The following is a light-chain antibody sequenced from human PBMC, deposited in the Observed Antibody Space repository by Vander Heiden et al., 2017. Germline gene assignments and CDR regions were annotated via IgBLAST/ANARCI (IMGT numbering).Light chain of an antibody. V-gene: IGLV1-51*01. CDR1: RSNIGNNY. J-gene: IGLJ3*02. CDR2: DNN. Sequence: QSVLPQPPSLSTAPGQKVSISCSGSRSNIGNNYVSWYQQRPGTAPKLLIYDNNKRPSGIPDRFSGSKSGTSATLGITGLQSGDEADYYCGTWDSSLSALVFGGGTKLTVL. CDR3: GTWDSSLSALV.